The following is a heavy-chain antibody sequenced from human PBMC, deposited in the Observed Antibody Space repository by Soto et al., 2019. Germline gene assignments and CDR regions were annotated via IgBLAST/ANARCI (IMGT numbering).Heavy chain of an antibody. J-gene: IGHJ4*02. D-gene: IGHD5-18*01. V-gene: IGHV3-15*07. CDR3: TTDGAWDKAMVTVDY. CDR2: IKSKTDGGTT. CDR1: GFTFSNAW. Sequence: EVQLVESGGGLVKPGGSLRLSCAASGFTFSNAWMNWVRQAPGKGLEWVGRIKSKTDGGTTDYAAPVKGRFTISRDDSQTTLYLQMTSLKTEDTAVYYCTTDGAWDKAMVTVDYWGQGTLVTVAS.